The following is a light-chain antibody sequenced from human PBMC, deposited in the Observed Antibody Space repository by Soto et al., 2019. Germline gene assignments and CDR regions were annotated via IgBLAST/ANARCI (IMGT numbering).Light chain of an antibody. CDR1: SSDVGGYNY. Sequence: QSALTQPASVSGSPGQSITISCTGTSSDVGGYNYVSWYQQHPGKAHKLMIYEVSNRPSGVSNRFSGSKSGNTASLTISGLQAEDEADYYCSSYTSSSTVFGTGTKLTGL. J-gene: IGLJ1*01. CDR2: EVS. V-gene: IGLV2-14*01. CDR3: SSYTSSSTV.